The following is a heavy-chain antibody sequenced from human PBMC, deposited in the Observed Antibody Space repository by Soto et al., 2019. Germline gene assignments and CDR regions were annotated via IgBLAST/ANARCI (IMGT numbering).Heavy chain of an antibody. V-gene: IGHV3-23*01. J-gene: IGHJ6*02. CDR2: ISGSGGST. CDR1: GFTFSSYA. D-gene: IGHD1-26*01. CDR3: ANEGSCASGGYYHYGMDG. Sequence: GWSMRLSCAASGFTFSSYAMSWVRQAPGKGLEWVSAISGSGGSTYYADSVKGRFTISRDNSKNTLYLQMNSLRAEDTAVYYCANEGSCASGGYYHYGMDGWGQGTTVTVYS.